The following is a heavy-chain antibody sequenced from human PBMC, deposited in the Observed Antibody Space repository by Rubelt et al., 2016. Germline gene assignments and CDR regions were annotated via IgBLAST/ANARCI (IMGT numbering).Heavy chain of an antibody. Sequence: QVQLQQWGAGLLKPSETLSLTCAVYGGSFSGYYWSWIRQPPGKGLEWIGEINHSGSTNYNPSLKSRVTISLDTSKNQFSLKLSSVTASDTAVYYCAYRETGYYLYWGQGTLVTVSS. J-gene: IGHJ4*02. CDR3: AYRETGYYLY. V-gene: IGHV4-34*01. CDR1: GGSFSGYY. D-gene: IGHD3-9*01. CDR2: INHSGST.